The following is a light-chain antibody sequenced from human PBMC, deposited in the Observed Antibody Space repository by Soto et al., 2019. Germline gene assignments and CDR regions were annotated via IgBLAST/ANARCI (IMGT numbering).Light chain of an antibody. V-gene: IGLV2-14*01. CDR1: STDIGAYDY. J-gene: IGLJ2*01. Sequence: QSVLTQPASVSVSPGQSITISCTGTSTDIGAYDYVSWYQQHPGEGPKVIIYEVSNRPSGVSHRFSGSKSGNTASLTISGLQAEDEADYYCSSYTTTSSRVFGGGTKVTVL. CDR2: EVS. CDR3: SSYTTTSSRV.